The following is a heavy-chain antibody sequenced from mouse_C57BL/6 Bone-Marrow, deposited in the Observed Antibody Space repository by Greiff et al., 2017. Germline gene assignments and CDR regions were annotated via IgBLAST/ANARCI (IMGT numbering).Heavy chain of an antibody. CDR2: INYDGSST. V-gene: IGHV5-16*01. J-gene: IGHJ1*03. CDR3: ARVSFYYGSSYWYFDV. Sequence: EVQRVESEGGLVQPGSSMKLSCTASGFTFSDYYMAWVRQVPEKGLEWVANINYDGSSTYYLDSLKSRFIISRDNAKNLLYLQMSSLKSEDTATYYCARVSFYYGSSYWYFDVWGTGTTVTVSS. D-gene: IGHD1-1*01. CDR1: GFTFSDYY.